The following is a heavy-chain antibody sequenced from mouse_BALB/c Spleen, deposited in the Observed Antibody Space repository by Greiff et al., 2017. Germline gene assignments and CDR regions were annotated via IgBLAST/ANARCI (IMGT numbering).Heavy chain of an antibody. V-gene: IGHV3-6*02. J-gene: IGHJ2*01. CDR2: ISYDGSN. D-gene: IGHD1-1*01. CDR1: GYSITSGYY. CDR3: ASTTVEGTFYFDY. Sequence: EVKLQESGPGLVKPSQSLSLTCSVTGYSITSGYYWNWIRQFPGNKLEWMGYISYDGSNNYNPSLKNRISITRDTSKNQFFLKLNSVTTEDTATYYCASTTVEGTFYFDYWGQGTTLTVSS.